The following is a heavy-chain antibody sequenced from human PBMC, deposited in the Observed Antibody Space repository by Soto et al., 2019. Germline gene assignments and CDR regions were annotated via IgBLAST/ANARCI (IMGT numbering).Heavy chain of an antibody. CDR2: INHSGST. J-gene: IGHJ4*02. Sequence: SETLSLTCAVYGGSFSGYYWSWIRQPPGKGLEWIGEINHSGSTNYNPSLKSRVTISVDTSKNQFSLKLSSVTAADTVVYYCARGRLGDRDYWGQGTLVTVSS. CDR3: ARGRLGDRDY. V-gene: IGHV4-34*01. D-gene: IGHD4-17*01. CDR1: GGSFSGYY.